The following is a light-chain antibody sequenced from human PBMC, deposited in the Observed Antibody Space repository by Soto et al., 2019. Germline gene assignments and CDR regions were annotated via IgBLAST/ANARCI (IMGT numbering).Light chain of an antibody. CDR1: QSVSSN. Sequence: EIVLTQSPATLSVSPGERATLSCRASQSVSSNLAWYQHKPGQAPRLLIYAASTRATGIPARFSGSGSGTDFTLTISSLQSEDFAVYYCHQYHHWPPSFTFGPGIKVDIK. J-gene: IGKJ3*01. CDR3: HQYHHWPPSFT. V-gene: IGKV3-15*01. CDR2: AAS.